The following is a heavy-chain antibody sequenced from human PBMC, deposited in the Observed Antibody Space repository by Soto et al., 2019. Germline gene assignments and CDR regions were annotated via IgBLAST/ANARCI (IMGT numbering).Heavy chain of an antibody. CDR3: ARHIYSYYYGMTS. Sequence: LKISCKGSGYSFTSYWIGWVRQMPGKGLEWMGIIDPGDSDTRYSPSFQGQVTISADKSISTAYLQWSSLKASDTAMYYCARHIYSYYYGMTSGAKGPRSPST. CDR1: GYSFTSYW. CDR2: IDPGDSDT. J-gene: IGHJ6*02. V-gene: IGHV5-51*01.